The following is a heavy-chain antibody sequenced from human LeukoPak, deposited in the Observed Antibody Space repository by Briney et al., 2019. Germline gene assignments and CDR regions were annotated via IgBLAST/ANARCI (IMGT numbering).Heavy chain of an antibody. CDR1: GFTFSSYG. CDR2: IRYDGSNK. V-gene: IGHV3-30*02. J-gene: IGHJ3*02. D-gene: IGHD6-13*01. CDR3: ARDSEEQLVHDAFDI. Sequence: GGSLRLSCAASGFTFSSYGMHWVRQAPGKGLEWVAFIRYDGSNKYYADSVKGRFAISRDNSKNTLYLQMNSLRAEDTAVYYCARDSEEQLVHDAFDIWGQGTMVTVSS.